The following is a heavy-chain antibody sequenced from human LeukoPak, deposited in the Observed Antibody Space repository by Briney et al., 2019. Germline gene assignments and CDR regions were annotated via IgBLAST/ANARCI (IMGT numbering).Heavy chain of an antibody. Sequence: ASVKVSCKASGGTFSSYAISWVRQAPGQGLEWMGGIIPNSGGTNYAQKFQGRVTMTRDTSISTAYMELSRLRSDDTAVYYCARPNVDSSGYWSYFDYWGQGTLVTVSS. D-gene: IGHD3-22*01. J-gene: IGHJ4*02. CDR1: GGTFSSYA. CDR3: ARPNVDSSGYWSYFDY. CDR2: IIPNSGGT. V-gene: IGHV1-2*02.